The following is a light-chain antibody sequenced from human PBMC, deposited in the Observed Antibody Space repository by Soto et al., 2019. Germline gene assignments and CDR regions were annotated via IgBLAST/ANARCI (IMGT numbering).Light chain of an antibody. CDR1: QGISSY. J-gene: IGKJ4*01. CDR3: QQLNSYPLT. Sequence: IQLTQSPSSLSASVGDRVTITCRASQGISSYLAWYQQKPGKAPKLLIYAASTLQSGVPSRFSGSGSGNDFALPISRLQPEDLATYYCQQLNSYPLTFGGGNKVEIK. V-gene: IGKV1-9*01. CDR2: AAS.